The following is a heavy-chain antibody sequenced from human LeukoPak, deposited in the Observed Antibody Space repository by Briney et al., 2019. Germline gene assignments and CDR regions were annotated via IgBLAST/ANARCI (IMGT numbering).Heavy chain of an antibody. Sequence: PGGSLRLSCAASGFTFSSYCMDWVRQTPGKGLEWVSSISSSSSYIYYADSVKGRFTISRDNAKNSLYLQMNSLRAEDTAVYYCARDQSPAALDYWGQGTLVTVSS. J-gene: IGHJ4*02. CDR1: GFTFSSYC. CDR3: ARDQSPAALDY. V-gene: IGHV3-21*01. D-gene: IGHD6-25*01. CDR2: ISSSSSYI.